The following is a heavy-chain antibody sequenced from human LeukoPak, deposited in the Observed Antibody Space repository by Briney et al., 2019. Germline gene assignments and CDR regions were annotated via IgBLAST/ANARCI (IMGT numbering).Heavy chain of an antibody. D-gene: IGHD2-15*01. CDR2: INPNSGGT. V-gene: IGHV1-2*02. CDR3: AREKRGGGSCCDGWFDP. CDR1: GYTFTGYY. Sequence: ASVKVSCKASGYTFTGYYMHWVRQAPGQGLEWVGWINPNSGGTNYAQKFQGRVTMTRDTSISTAYMELSRLRSDDTAVYYCAREKRGGGSCCDGWFDPWGQGPLVTVSS. J-gene: IGHJ5*02.